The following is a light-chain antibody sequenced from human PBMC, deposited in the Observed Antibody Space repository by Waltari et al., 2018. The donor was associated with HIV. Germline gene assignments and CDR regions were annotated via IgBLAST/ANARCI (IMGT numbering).Light chain of an antibody. J-gene: IGLJ3*02. CDR1: SSNIGSNY. CDR2: WNS. CDR3: ASWDDSLSGWV. Sequence: SVLTQPPSASRTPGQRVTISCSGSSSNIGSNYVYWYQYFPGATPKLLIYWNSQRPSGVLDRFPGSKSGTSASLAISGLRPEDETDYYCASWDDSLSGWVFGGGTKVTVL. V-gene: IGLV1-47*01.